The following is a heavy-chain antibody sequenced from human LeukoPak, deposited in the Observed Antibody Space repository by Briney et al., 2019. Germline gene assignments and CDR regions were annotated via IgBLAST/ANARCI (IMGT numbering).Heavy chain of an antibody. D-gene: IGHD3-16*01. CDR1: GFTFSSYG. Sequence: GGSLRLSCAASGFTFSSYGMHWVRQAPGKGLEWVAVIWYDGSNKYYADSVKGRFTISRDNSKNTLYLQMNSLRAEDTAVYYCAKDQWALWVLDYWGQGTLVTVPS. V-gene: IGHV3-33*06. CDR3: AKDQWALWVLDY. J-gene: IGHJ4*02. CDR2: IWYDGSNK.